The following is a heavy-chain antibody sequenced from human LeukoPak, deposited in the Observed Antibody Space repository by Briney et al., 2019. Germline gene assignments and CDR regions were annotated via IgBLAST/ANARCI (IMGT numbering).Heavy chain of an antibody. CDR3: ARDKDSPRQYFDY. D-gene: IGHD3-22*01. V-gene: IGHV3-48*04. Sequence: GGSLRLSCAASGFTFSSYWMSWVRQAPGKGLEWVSYISSSGSATYYANSVKGRFTISRDSAKNSLFLQMNSLRAEDTAVYYCARDKDSPRQYFDYWGQGTLVTVSS. CDR2: ISSSGSAT. J-gene: IGHJ4*02. CDR1: GFTFSSYW.